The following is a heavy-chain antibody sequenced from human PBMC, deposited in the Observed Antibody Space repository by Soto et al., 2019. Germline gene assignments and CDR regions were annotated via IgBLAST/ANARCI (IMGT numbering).Heavy chain of an antibody. D-gene: IGHD6-13*01. J-gene: IGHJ4*02. V-gene: IGHV5-51*01. Sequence: EESLKISCKGSGYSFTSYWIGWVRQIPWKGLEWMGIIYPGDSDTRYSPSFQGQVTISADKSISTAYLQWSSLKASDTAMYYCARHEYSSSWYLTPYFDCWGKGILVTVSS. CDR3: ARHEYSSSWYLTPYFDC. CDR1: GYSFTSYW. CDR2: IYPGDSDT.